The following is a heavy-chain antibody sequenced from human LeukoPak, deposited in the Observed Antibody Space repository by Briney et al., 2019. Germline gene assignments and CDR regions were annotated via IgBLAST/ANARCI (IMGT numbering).Heavy chain of an antibody. V-gene: IGHV3-30*03. CDR1: GFTFSSYG. Sequence: GRSLRLSCAASGFTFSSYGMHWVRQAPGKGLEWVAVISYDGSNKYYADSVKGRFTISRDNSKNTLYLQMNSLRAEDTAVYYCARDESLLRLGTPTSWGQGTLVTVSS. CDR2: ISYDGSNK. J-gene: IGHJ5*02. D-gene: IGHD3-16*01. CDR3: ARDESLLRLGTPTS.